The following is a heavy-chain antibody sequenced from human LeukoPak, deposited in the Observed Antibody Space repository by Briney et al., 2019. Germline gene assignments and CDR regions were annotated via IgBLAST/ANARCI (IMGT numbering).Heavy chain of an antibody. CDR3: AKKSPIFGVVIPLFDY. CDR1: GFTFSSYA. D-gene: IGHD3-3*01. CDR2: ISGSGGST. Sequence: PGGSLRLSCAASGFTFSSYAMSWVRQAPGKGLEWVSAISGSGGSTYYADSVKSRFTISRDNSKNTLYPQMNSLRAEDTAVYHCAKKSPIFGVVIPLFDYWGQGTLVSVSS. J-gene: IGHJ4*02. V-gene: IGHV3-23*01.